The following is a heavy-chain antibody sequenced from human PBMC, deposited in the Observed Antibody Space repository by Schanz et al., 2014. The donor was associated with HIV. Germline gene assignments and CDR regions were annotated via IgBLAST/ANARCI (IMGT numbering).Heavy chain of an antibody. V-gene: IGHV3-23*04. D-gene: IGHD2-2*01. CDR2: ISGSGAGT. J-gene: IGHJ3*02. Sequence: EVQLVESGGGLVQPGGSLRLSCAASGFTFSSYAMSWVRQAPGKGLEWVSTISGSGAGTYYADSVKGRFTISRDNSKNTLFLQMNSLRAEDTAVYFCARDVAGCSGTSCYSDAFDIWGQGTLVTVSS. CDR1: GFTFSSYA. CDR3: ARDVAGCSGTSCYSDAFDI.